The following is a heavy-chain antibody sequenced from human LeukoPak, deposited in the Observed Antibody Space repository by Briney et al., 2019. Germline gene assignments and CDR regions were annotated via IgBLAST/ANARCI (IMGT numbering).Heavy chain of an antibody. Sequence: SQTPSLTCAISGDSVSSNSAAWNWIRQSPSRGLEWLGRTFYRSKWYNDYAISVKSRIIIKPDTSKNQFSLQLNSVTPEDTAVYYCARARRLGTPHFDLWGRGTLVTVSS. D-gene: IGHD7-27*01. CDR3: ARARRLGTPHFDL. CDR2: TFYRSKWYN. J-gene: IGHJ2*01. V-gene: IGHV6-1*01. CDR1: GDSVSSNSAA.